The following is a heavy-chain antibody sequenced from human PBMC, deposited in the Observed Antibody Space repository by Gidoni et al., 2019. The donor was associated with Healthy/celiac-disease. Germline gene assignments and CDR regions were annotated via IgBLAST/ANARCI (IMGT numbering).Heavy chain of an antibody. CDR3: ARDPSSGQEGDWFDP. CDR1: GYSISSGYY. J-gene: IGHJ5*02. V-gene: IGHV4-38-2*02. D-gene: IGHD3-22*01. Sequence: QVQLQESGPGLVKPSETLSLTCAVSGYSISSGYYWGWIRQPPGKGLEWIGSIYHSGSTYYNPSLKSRATISVDTSKNQFSLKLSSVTAADTAVYYCARDPSSGQEGDWFDPWGQGTLVTVSS. CDR2: IYHSGST.